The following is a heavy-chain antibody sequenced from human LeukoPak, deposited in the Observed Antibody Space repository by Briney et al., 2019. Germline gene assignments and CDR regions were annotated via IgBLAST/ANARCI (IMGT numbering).Heavy chain of an antibody. D-gene: IGHD2-2*01. Sequence: GGSLRLSCAASGFTFSSYGMHWVRQAPGKGLEWVAVIWYDGSNKYYADSVKGRFTISRDNSKNTLYLQMNSLRAEDTAVYYCARDRTQKRNIVVVPAATTYRYYYYGMDVWGQGTTVTVSS. CDR2: IWYDGSNK. CDR3: ARDRTQKRNIVVVPAATTYRYYYYGMDV. CDR1: GFTFSSYG. J-gene: IGHJ6*02. V-gene: IGHV3-33*01.